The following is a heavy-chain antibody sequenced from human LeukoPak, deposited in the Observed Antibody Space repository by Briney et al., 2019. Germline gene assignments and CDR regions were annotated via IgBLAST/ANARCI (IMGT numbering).Heavy chain of an antibody. D-gene: IGHD3-22*01. CDR1: GGSFSGYY. J-gene: IGHJ4*02. CDR2: INHSGST. CDR3: ARGGGDYYDSSGYYYVNFDY. V-gene: IGHV4-34*01. Sequence: PSETLSLTCAVYGGSFSGYYWSWIRQPPGKGLEWIGEINHSGSTNYNPSLKSRVTISVDTSKNQFSLKLGSVTAADTAVYYCARGGGDYYDSSGYYYVNFDYWGQGTLVTVSS.